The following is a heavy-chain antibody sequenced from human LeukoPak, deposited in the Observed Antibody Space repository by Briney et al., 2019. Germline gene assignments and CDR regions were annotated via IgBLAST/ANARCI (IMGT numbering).Heavy chain of an antibody. CDR2: IYTSGST. J-gene: IGHJ4*02. CDR1: GGSISSGSYY. Sequence: SETLSLTCTVSGGSISSGSYYWSWIRQPAGKGLEWIARIYTSGSTNYNPSLKSRVTISVDTSKNQFSLKLSSVTVADTAVYYCARESYYDSYWGQGTLVTVSS. CDR3: ARESYYDSY. V-gene: IGHV4-61*02. D-gene: IGHD3-22*01.